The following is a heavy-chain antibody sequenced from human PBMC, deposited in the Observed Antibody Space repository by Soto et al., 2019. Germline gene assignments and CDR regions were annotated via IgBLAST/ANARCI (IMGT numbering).Heavy chain of an antibody. J-gene: IGHJ5*02. CDR1: GGSFSGYY. V-gene: IGHV4-34*01. Sequence: SETLSLTCAVYGGSFSGYYWSWIRQPPGKGLEWIGEINHSGSTNYNPSLKSRVTISVDTSKNQFSLKLSSVTAADTAVYYCARGPIVLMVYARGNWFDPWGQGALVTVSS. CDR3: ARGPIVLMVYARGNWFDP. D-gene: IGHD2-8*01. CDR2: INHSGST.